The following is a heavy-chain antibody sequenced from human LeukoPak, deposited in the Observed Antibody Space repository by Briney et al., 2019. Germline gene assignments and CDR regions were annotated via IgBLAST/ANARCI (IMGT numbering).Heavy chain of an antibody. Sequence: GGSLRLSCAASGFTFSSYWMSWVRQAPGKGLEWVSAISGSGGSTYYADSVKGRFTISRDNSKNTLYLQMNSLRAEDTAVYYCARVGDYEFGGYWGQGTLVTVSS. CDR3: ARVGDYEFGGY. V-gene: IGHV3-23*01. CDR1: GFTFSSYW. CDR2: ISGSGGST. D-gene: IGHD4-17*01. J-gene: IGHJ4*02.